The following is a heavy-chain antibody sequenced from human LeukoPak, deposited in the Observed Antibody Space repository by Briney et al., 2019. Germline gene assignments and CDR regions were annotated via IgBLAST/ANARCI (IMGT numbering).Heavy chain of an antibody. CDR3: AKTSDQLLYSKFDF. Sequence: GGSLRLSCATSGFTFSFYGMHWVRQAPGKGLEWVAFIQYDGSYKFYADSMQGRFSISRDNSKNTLFLQMNSLRAEDTALYYCAKTSDQLLYSKFDFWGQGTLVTVSS. CDR1: GFTFSFYG. V-gene: IGHV3-30*02. CDR2: IQYDGSYK. J-gene: IGHJ4*02. D-gene: IGHD2/OR15-2a*01.